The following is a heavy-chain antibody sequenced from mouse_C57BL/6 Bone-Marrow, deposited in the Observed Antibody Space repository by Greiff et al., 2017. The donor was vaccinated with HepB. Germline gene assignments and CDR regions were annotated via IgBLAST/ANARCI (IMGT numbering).Heavy chain of an antibody. D-gene: IGHD1-1*01. Sequence: EVMLVESGGGLVQPGGSMKLSCVASGFTFSNYWMNWVRQSPEKGLEWVAQIRLKSDNYATHYAESVKGRFTISRDDSKSSVYLQMNNLRAEDTGIYYCTGDITTVVAEYYFDYWGQGTTLTVSS. CDR2: IRLKSDNYAT. J-gene: IGHJ2*01. CDR1: GFTFSNYW. V-gene: IGHV6-3*01. CDR3: TGDITTVVAEYYFDY.